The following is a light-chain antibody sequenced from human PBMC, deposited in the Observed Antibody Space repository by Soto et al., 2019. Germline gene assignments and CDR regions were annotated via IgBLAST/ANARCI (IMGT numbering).Light chain of an antibody. J-gene: IGLJ1*01. V-gene: IGLV1-40*01. CDR2: GNT. CDR1: SSNIGAGYD. CDR3: KAYDSSLSGFYV. Sequence: QSALTQPPSASGAPGQRVTISCTGSSSNIGAGYDVHWYQHLPGTAPQLPIYGNTNRPSGVPDRFSGSQSGTSASLAITGLQAEDEADYYCKAYDSSLSGFYVFGTWTKV.